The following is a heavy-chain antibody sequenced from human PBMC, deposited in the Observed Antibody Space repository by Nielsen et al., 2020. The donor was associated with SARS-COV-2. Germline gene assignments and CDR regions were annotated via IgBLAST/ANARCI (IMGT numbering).Heavy chain of an antibody. CDR3: ARAGRGIFGVVIIGFDY. Sequence: SETLSLTCTVSGDSISSDNYYWSWIRQPAGKGLEWIGRIFISGSTNYNPSLESRVTISVDTSKNQFSLKLSSVTAADTAVYYCARAGRGIFGVVIIGFDYWGQGTLVTVSS. D-gene: IGHD3-3*01. V-gene: IGHV4-61*02. J-gene: IGHJ4*02. CDR2: IFISGST. CDR1: GDSISSDNYY.